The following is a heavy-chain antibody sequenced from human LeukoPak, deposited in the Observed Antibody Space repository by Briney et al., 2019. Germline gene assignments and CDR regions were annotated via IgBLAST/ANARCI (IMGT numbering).Heavy chain of an antibody. Sequence: SETLSLTCNVSDGSISSYYGSWIRQPPGKGLEWIGYIHSSESTHYNPSLKSRVTTSLDTSKNQFSLKVNSVTAADTAVYYCARLGSYSDHWGQGTLVTVSS. CDR1: DGSISSYY. D-gene: IGHD1-26*01. V-gene: IGHV4-4*09. CDR2: IHSSEST. J-gene: IGHJ4*02. CDR3: ARLGSYSDH.